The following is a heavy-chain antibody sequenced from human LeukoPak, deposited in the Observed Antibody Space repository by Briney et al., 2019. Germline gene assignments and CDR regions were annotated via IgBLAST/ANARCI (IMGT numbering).Heavy chain of an antibody. J-gene: IGHJ4*02. CDR1: GGSISSSSYY. CDR2: IYYSGST. CDR3: AGDKEWLHRVFDY. D-gene: IGHD5-24*01. Sequence: ASETLSLTCTVSGGSISSSSYYWGWMRQPPGKGLEWIGSIYYSGSTYYNPSLKSRVIISLDTSKNQFSLKLSSVTAADTAVYYCAGDKEWLHRVFDYWGQGTLVTVSS. V-gene: IGHV4-39*07.